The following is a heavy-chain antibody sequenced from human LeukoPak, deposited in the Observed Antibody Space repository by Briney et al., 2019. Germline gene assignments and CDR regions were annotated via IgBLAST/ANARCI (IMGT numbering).Heavy chain of an antibody. CDR3: ATLAGHGMDV. D-gene: IGHD3-3*02. CDR1: GGSISSYY. CDR2: INHSGST. V-gene: IGHV4-34*01. J-gene: IGHJ6*02. Sequence: SETLSLTCTVSGGSISSYYWSWIRQPPGKGLEWIGEINHSGSTNYNPSLKSRVTISVDTSKNQFSLKLSSVTAADTAVYYCATLAGHGMDVWGQGTTVTVSS.